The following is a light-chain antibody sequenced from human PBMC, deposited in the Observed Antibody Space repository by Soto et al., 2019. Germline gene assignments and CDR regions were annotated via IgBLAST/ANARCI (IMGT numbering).Light chain of an antibody. V-gene: IGLV4-60*02. J-gene: IGLJ3*02. CDR2: LEGSGIY. CDR1: SGHSRYI. Sequence: QPVLTQSSSASASLGSSVKLTCTLRSGHSRYIIAWHQQQPGKAPRYLMKLEGSGIYNKGSGVPDRFSGSRSGADRYLTISTLQFEDEADYYCENWDSHTRVFGGGTKVTVL. CDR3: ENWDSHTRV.